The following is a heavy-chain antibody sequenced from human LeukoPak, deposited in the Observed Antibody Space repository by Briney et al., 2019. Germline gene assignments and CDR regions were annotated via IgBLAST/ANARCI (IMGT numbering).Heavy chain of an antibody. Sequence: ASVKVSCKASGYTFTGYYMHWVRQAPGQGLEWMGWINPNSGGTNYAQKFQGRVTMTRDTSISTAYMELSRLRSDDTAVYYCARSLAGTPFNPDPWGQGTLVTVSS. J-gene: IGHJ5*02. V-gene: IGHV1-2*02. CDR1: GYTFTGYY. CDR2: INPNSGGT. D-gene: IGHD6-19*01. CDR3: ARSLAGTPFNPDP.